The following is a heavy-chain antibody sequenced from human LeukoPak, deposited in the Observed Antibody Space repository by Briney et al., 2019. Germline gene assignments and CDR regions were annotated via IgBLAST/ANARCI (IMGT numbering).Heavy chain of an antibody. J-gene: IGHJ3*02. D-gene: IGHD1-7*01. V-gene: IGHV1-18*01. CDR3: ARATNWNYAFDI. CDR2: ISAFNGNT. CDR1: GYTFTSSG. Sequence: ASVKVSCKASGYTFTSSGISWVRQAPGQGLECMGWISAFNGNTNYAQKLQGRVTMTTDTSTTTAYMELRSLRSDDTAVYYCARATNWNYAFDIWGQGTMVTVSS.